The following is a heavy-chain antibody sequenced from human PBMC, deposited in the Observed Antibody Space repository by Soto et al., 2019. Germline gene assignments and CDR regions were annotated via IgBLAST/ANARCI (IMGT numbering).Heavy chain of an antibody. V-gene: IGHV3-73*01. J-gene: IGHJ6*03. CDR1: GFTFSGSA. CDR3: TTLDLLVVPAAMQEMGYYYYYMDV. CDR2: IRSKANSYAT. Sequence: GGSLRLSCAASGFTFSGSAMHWVRQASGKGLEWVGRIRSKANSYATAYAASVKGRFTISRDDSKNTAYLQMNSLKTEDTAVYYCTTLDLLVVPAAMQEMGYYYYYMDVWGKGTTVTVSS. D-gene: IGHD2-2*01.